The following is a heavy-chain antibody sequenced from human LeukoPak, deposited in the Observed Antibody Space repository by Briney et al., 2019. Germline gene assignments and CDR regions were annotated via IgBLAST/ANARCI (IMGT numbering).Heavy chain of an antibody. J-gene: IGHJ4*02. D-gene: IGHD3-3*01. CDR3: ASANYDFSDY. CDR1: GGTFSSYA. V-gene: IGHV1-69*04. CDR2: IIPILGIA. Sequence: GASVKVSCKASGGTFSSYAISWVRQAPGQGLEWMGRIIPILGIANYAQKFHGRVTITADKSTSTAYMELSSLRSEDTAVYYCASANYDFSDYWGQGTLVTVSS.